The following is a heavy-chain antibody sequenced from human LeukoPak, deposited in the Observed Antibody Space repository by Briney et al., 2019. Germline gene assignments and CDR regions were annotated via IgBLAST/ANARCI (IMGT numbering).Heavy chain of an antibody. D-gene: IGHD6-19*01. Sequence: GGSLRLSCAASGFTFSSYSMNWVRQAPGKGLEWVSYISASSSTIYYADSVKGRFTISRDNAKNSLYLQMNSLRDEDTAVYYCARDYRSSSGWTVDYWGQGTLVTVSS. J-gene: IGHJ4*02. CDR3: ARDYRSSSGWTVDY. V-gene: IGHV3-48*02. CDR2: ISASSSTI. CDR1: GFTFSSYS.